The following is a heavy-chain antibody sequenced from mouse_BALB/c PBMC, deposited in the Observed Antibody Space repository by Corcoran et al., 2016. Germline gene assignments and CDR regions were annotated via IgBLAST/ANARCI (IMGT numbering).Heavy chain of an antibody. CDR3: ATGDFRGDY. J-gene: IGHJ2*01. V-gene: IGHV1S136*01. CDR2: INPYNDGT. CDR1: GYTFTSYV. Sequence: EVQLQQSGPELVKPGASVKMSCKASGYTFTSYVMHWVKQKPGQGLEWIGYINPYNDGTKYNEKFKGKATLTSDKSSSTAYMGLNSLTSEDSSCEKGATGDFRGDYWGQGTTLTVSS.